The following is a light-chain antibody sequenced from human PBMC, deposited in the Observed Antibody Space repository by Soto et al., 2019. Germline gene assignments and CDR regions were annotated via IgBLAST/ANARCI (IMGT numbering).Light chain of an antibody. Sequence: DVVLSQTLLSSPVTLGQLASISCRSSQNLAFSNGDTYLSWLHQRPGQPPRHLIYKVSNRFSGVPDRFSGSGAGTDFTLKISRVEAEDVGVYYCMQLTHVPYTFGQGTKLEIK. CDR3: MQLTHVPYT. J-gene: IGKJ2*01. V-gene: IGKV2-24*01. CDR1: QNLAFSNGDTY. CDR2: KVS.